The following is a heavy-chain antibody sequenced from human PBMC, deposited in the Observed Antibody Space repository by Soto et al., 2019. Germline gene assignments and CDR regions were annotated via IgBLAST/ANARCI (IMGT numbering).Heavy chain of an antibody. CDR3: ARVVYSGSYPGDYYYYGMDV. CDR1: GYTFTSYG. D-gene: IGHD1-26*01. Sequence: ASVKVSCKASGYTFTSYGISWVRQAPGQGLEWMGWISAYNGNTNYAQKLQGRVTMTTDTSTSTAYMELRSLRSDDTAVYYCARVVYSGSYPGDYYYYGMDVWGQGTTVTVSS. CDR2: ISAYNGNT. J-gene: IGHJ6*02. V-gene: IGHV1-18*01.